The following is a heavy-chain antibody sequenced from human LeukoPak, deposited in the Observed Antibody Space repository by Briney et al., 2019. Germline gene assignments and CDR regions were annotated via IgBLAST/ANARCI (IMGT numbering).Heavy chain of an antibody. CDR1: GYTFTGYY. CDR3: ARGGAGVATIKAFDY. D-gene: IGHD5-12*01. CDR2: INPNSGGT. Sequence: ASVKVSCKASGYTFTGYYMHWVRQAPGQGLEWVGWINPNSGGTNYAQKFQGRVTMTRDTSISTAYMELSRLRSDDTAVYYCARGGAGVATIKAFDYWGQGTLVTVSS. J-gene: IGHJ4*02. V-gene: IGHV1-2*02.